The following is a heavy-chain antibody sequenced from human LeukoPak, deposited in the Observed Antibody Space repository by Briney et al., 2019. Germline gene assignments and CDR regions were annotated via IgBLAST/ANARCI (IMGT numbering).Heavy chain of an antibody. CDR1: GFTFGRYA. D-gene: IGHD6-6*01. V-gene: IGHV3-48*02. J-gene: IGHJ5*02. CDR3: ARSANPGVHDFDP. Sequence: GGSLRLSCAASGFTFGRYAMAWVRQAPGKGLEWLSYISSSSKINYADSVKGRFTISRDNAKNSLYLQMNSLRDEDTAVYYCARSANPGVHDFDPWGQGTLVTVSS. CDR2: ISSSSKI.